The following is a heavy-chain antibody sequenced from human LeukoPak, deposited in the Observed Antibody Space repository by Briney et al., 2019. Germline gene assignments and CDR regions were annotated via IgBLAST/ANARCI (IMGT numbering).Heavy chain of an antibody. J-gene: IGHJ4*02. CDR2: ISYDGSNK. CDR1: GFSFSDYA. D-gene: IGHD4-17*01. Sequence: PGGSLRLSCEASGFSFSDYAVHWVRQAPGKGLEWVAVISYDGSNKYYADSVKGRFTISRDNSKNTVYLQVNSLRAEDTAVYYCARDASTGTTAPFGADYWGQGTLATVSS. CDR3: ARDASTGTTAPFGADY. V-gene: IGHV3-30-3*01.